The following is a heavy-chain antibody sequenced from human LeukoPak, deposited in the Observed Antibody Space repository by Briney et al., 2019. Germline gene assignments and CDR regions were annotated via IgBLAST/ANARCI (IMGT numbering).Heavy chain of an antibody. V-gene: IGHV3-7*01. CDR2: IKQDGSEK. CDR3: ARDGGPFDY. D-gene: IGHD2-15*01. CDR1: GFTFRSYW. J-gene: IGHJ4*02. Sequence: GGSLRLSCAASGFTFRSYWMSWVRQAPGKGLEWVANIKQDGSEKYYVDSVKGRFTNSRDNAKKSLYLQMNSLRAEDTAVYYCARDGGPFDYWGQGTLVTVSS.